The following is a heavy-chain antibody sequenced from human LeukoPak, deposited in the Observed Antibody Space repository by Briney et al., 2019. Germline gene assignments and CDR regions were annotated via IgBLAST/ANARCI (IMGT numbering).Heavy chain of an antibody. D-gene: IGHD3-3*01. CDR3: ARFLDFWSGYYGGAGAYYFDY. Sequence: PGGSLRLSCAASGFTFSSYSMNWVRQAPGKGLEWVSYISSSSSTIYYADSVKGRFTISRDNAKNSLYLQMNSLRAEDTAVYYCARFLDFWSGYYGGAGAYYFDYWGQGTLVTVSS. J-gene: IGHJ4*02. CDR2: ISSSSSTI. V-gene: IGHV3-48*01. CDR1: GFTFSSYS.